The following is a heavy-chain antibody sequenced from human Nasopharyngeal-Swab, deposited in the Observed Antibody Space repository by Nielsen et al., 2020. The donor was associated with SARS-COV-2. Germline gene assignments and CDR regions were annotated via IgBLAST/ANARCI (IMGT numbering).Heavy chain of an antibody. D-gene: IGHD6-13*01. CDR1: GGSFSGYY. J-gene: IGHJ6*02. V-gene: IGHV4-34*01. CDR3: ARTYSSSYYYYGMDV. CDR2: INHSGST. Sequence: SETLSLTCAVYGGSFSGYYWGWIRQPPGKGLEWIGEINHSGSTNYNPSLKSRVTISVDTSKNQFSLKLSSVTAADTAVYYCARTYSSSYYYYGMDVWGQGTTVTVSS.